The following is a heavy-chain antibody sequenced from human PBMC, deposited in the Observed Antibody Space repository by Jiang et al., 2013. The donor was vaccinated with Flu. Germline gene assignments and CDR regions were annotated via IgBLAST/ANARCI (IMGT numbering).Heavy chain of an antibody. CDR2: IYPGDSDT. D-gene: IGHD6-13*01. CDR1: GYSFTSYW. Sequence: SLKISCKGSGYSFTSYWIGWVRQMPGKGLEWMGIIYPGDSDTRYSPSFQGQVTISADKSISTAYLQWSSLKASDTAMYYCARGQQQLADAFDIWGQGTMVTVSS. V-gene: IGHV5-51*01. J-gene: IGHJ3*02. CDR3: ARGQQQLADAFDI.